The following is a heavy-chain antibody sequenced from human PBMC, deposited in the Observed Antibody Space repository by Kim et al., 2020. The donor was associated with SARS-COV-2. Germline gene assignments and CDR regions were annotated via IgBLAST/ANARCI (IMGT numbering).Heavy chain of an antibody. CDR3: ARAPGFSSGGRFEN. Sequence: YKSSRKSRVTISIDKSKNQFALKLNSGTAADTAVYYCARAPGFSSGGRFENWGQGTLVTVSS. D-gene: IGHD6-19*01. J-gene: IGHJ4*02. V-gene: IGHV4-59*01.